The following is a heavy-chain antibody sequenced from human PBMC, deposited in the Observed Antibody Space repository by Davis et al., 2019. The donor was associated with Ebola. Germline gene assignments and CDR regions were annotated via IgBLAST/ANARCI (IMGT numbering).Heavy chain of an antibody. V-gene: IGHV3-53*01. CDR1: GFTVSSNY. CDR2: IYSGGSA. Sequence: GESLKISCAASGFTVSSNYMSWVRQAPGKGLEWVSVIYSGGSAYYADSVKGRFTISRDNSKNTLYLQMNSLRAEDTAVYYCARGHMDVWGQGTTVTVSS. CDR3: ARGHMDV. J-gene: IGHJ6*02.